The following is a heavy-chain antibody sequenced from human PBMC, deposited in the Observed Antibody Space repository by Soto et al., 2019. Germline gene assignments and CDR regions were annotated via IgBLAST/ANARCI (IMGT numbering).Heavy chain of an antibody. V-gene: IGHV3-7*03. CDR3: ARALSITGTTLGYYYGMDX. CDR1: GFTFSSYW. CDR2: IKQDGSEK. J-gene: IGHJ6*02. Sequence: GGSLRLSCAASGFTFSSYWMSWVRQAPGKGLEWVANIKQDGSEKYYVDSVKGRFTISRDNAKNSLYLQMNSLRAEETAVYYCARALSITGTTLGYYYGMDXWGQGTTVTVS. D-gene: IGHD1-7*01.